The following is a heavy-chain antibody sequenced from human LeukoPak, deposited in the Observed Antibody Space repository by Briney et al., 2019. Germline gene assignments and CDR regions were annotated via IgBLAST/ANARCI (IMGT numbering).Heavy chain of an antibody. Sequence: PSETLSLTCAVSGGSFSGYYWTWIRQPPGKGLEWIGEINHSGSANYNPSLKSRVTIPLDTSKNQFSLKLSSVTAADTAVYYCARGQGTVTTHWGQGTLVTVSS. D-gene: IGHD4-17*01. J-gene: IGHJ4*02. CDR2: INHSGSA. V-gene: IGHV4-34*01. CDR3: ARGQGTVTTH. CDR1: GGSFSGYY.